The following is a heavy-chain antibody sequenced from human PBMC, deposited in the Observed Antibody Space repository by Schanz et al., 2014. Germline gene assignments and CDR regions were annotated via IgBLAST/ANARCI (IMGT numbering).Heavy chain of an antibody. V-gene: IGHV3-30*04. J-gene: IGHJ6*02. CDR3: VKDLQRELLRDDHYYGMDV. CDR2: ISYDGSNQ. CDR1: GFTVRSYA. Sequence: VQLVESGGGLVQPGGSLRLSCAASGFTVRSYAMHWVRQAPGKGLEWVAAISYDGSNQYYTDSVKGRFTVSRDNSKNTVYLQMNSLRAEDTAVYYCVKDLQRELLRDDHYYGMDVWGQGTTVTVSS. D-gene: IGHD1-26*01.